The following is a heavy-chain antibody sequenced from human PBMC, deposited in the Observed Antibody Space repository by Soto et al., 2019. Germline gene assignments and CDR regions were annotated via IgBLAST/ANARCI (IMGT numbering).Heavy chain of an antibody. CDR1: GYTFTGYY. J-gene: IGHJ3*02. V-gene: IGHV1-2*04. D-gene: IGHD3-10*01. CDR2: INPNSGGT. CDR3: ARARGSGSYGAYGAFDI. Sequence: ASVKVSCKASGYTFTGYYMHWVRQAPGQGLEWMGWINPNSGGTNYAQKFQGWVTMTRGTSISTAYMELSRLRSDDTAVYYCARARGSGSYGAYGAFDIWGQGTMVTVSS.